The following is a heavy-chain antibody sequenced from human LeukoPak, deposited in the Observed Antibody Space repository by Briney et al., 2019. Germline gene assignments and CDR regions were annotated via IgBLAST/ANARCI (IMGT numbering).Heavy chain of an antibody. J-gene: IGHJ4*02. CDR1: GGSISSYY. V-gene: IGHV4-59*01. CDR3: ARDTESSGYYDY. D-gene: IGHD3-22*01. Sequence: SETLSLTCTVSGGSISSYYWSWIRQPPGKGLEWIGYIYYSGSTNYNPSLKSRVTISVDTSKNQFSLTLSSVTAADTAVYYCARDTESSGYYDYWGQGTLVTVSS. CDR2: IYYSGST.